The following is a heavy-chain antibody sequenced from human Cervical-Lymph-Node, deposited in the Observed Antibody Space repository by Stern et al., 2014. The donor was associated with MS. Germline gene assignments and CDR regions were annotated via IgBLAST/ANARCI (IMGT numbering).Heavy chain of an antibody. Sequence: EVQLLESGGGLVQPGGSLRLSCAASGFTVSSNYVSWVRQAPGKGLEWVSVIYSGGSTYYADSVKGRFTISRDNSKNTLHLQMNSLRAEDTAVYYCARAKAVVLIPAASGMDVWGQGTTVTVSS. CDR2: IYSGGST. V-gene: IGHV3-66*01. CDR3: ARAKAVVLIPAASGMDV. J-gene: IGHJ6*02. D-gene: IGHD2-2*01. CDR1: GFTVSSNY.